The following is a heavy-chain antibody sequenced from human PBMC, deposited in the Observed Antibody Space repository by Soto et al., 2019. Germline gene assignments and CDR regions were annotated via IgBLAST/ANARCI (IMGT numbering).Heavy chain of an antibody. V-gene: IGHV3-7*04. Sequence: GGSLRLSCVGSGFTFSRNWMTWVRQAPGKGLEWVANIRQDGSEINYVDSVKGRFTISRDNTKNSLYLQMNSLRAEDTAIYYCAREVVVSRGASYFGYWGPGTLVTVSS. CDR1: GFTFSRNW. J-gene: IGHJ4*02. CDR3: AREVVVSRGASYFGY. CDR2: IRQDGSEI. D-gene: IGHD2-2*01.